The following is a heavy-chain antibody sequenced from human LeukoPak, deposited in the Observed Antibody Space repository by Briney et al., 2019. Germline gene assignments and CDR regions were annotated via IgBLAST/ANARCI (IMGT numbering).Heavy chain of an antibody. D-gene: IGHD1-1*01. V-gene: IGHV3-7*03. CDR1: GFSFSSYW. CDR3: AKSLLTTATGTGRAFDI. Sequence: GGSLRLSCSASGFSFSSYWMTWVRQAPGKGLEWVANIKEDGSEKYYVDSVKGRFTISRDNAKNSLYLQMNSLRAEDSAEYYCAKSLLTTATGTGRAFDIWGQGTMVTVSA. CDR2: IKEDGSEK. J-gene: IGHJ3*02.